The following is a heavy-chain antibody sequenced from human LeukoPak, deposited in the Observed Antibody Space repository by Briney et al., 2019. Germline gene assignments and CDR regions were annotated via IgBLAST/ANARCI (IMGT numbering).Heavy chain of an antibody. CDR1: GYSFSNYW. Sequence: GESLKISCQGSGYSFSNYWIGWVRQMPGKGLEWMGIIYPGDSDTRYSPSFQGQVTIAADKSISTAYLQWSSLKASDSAMYYCARHASAGGSTWGQGTLVTASS. D-gene: IGHD2-2*01. V-gene: IGHV5-51*01. CDR3: ARHASAGGST. J-gene: IGHJ4*02. CDR2: IYPGDSDT.